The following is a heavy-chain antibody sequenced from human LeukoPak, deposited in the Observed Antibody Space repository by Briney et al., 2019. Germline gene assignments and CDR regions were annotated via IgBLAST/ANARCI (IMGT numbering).Heavy chain of an antibody. D-gene: IGHD3-3*01. J-gene: IGHJ4*02. V-gene: IGHV4-59*01. Sequence: SETLTLTCTVSGCSISTYYWSWIRQPPGKGLEWIGYIHYSGTTNYYPSLKSRVTIALDTSKNQFSLKLNSVTATDTPVYSCARFVISASRFFDQWGQGTLVTVSS. CDR3: ARFVISASRFFDQ. CDR2: IHYSGTT. CDR1: GCSISTYY.